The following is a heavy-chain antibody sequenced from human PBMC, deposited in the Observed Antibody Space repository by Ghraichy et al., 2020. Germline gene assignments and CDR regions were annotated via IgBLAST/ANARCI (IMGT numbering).Heavy chain of an antibody. CDR1: GGSISSGGYS. Sequence: SETLSLTCAVSGGSISSGGYSWSWIRQPPGKGLEWIGYIYYSGSTYYNPSLKSRVTISVDTSKNQFSLKLSSVTAADTAVYYCARGMQLWLETKSDYYFDYWGQGTLVTVSS. V-gene: IGHV4-30-4*07. CDR2: IYYSGST. CDR3: ARGMQLWLETKSDYYFDY. D-gene: IGHD5-18*01. J-gene: IGHJ4*02.